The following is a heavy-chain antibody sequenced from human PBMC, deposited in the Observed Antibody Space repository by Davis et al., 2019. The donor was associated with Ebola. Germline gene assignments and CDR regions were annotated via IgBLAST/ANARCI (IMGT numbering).Heavy chain of an antibody. J-gene: IGHJ4*02. CDR2: IYYSGST. Sequence: PSETLSLTCTVSGGSISSYYWSWIRQPPGKGLEWIGYIYYSGSTNYNPSLKSRVTISVDTSKNQFSLKLSSVTAADTAVYYCARESSPSDPFDYWGQGTLVTVSS. CDR3: ARESSPSDPFDY. V-gene: IGHV4-59*01. D-gene: IGHD6-13*01. CDR1: GGSISSYY.